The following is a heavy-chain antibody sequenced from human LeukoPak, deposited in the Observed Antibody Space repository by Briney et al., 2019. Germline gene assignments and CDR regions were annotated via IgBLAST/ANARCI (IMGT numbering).Heavy chain of an antibody. V-gene: IGHV3-30*18. J-gene: IGHJ4*02. D-gene: IGHD6-13*01. CDR1: GFTFSSYG. Sequence: PGRSLRLSCAASGFTFSSYGMHWVRQAPGKGLEWVAVISYDGSNKYYADSVKGRFTISRDNSKNTLYLQMNSLRAEDTAVYYCAKDSPAAAGIDYWGQGTLVTVSS. CDR2: ISYDGSNK. CDR3: AKDSPAAAGIDY.